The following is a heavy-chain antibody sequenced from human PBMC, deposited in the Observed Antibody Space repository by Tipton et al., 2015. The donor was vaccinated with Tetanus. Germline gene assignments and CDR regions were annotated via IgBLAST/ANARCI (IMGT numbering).Heavy chain of an antibody. V-gene: IGHV4-39*07. D-gene: IGHD2-2*01. CDR2: ISYSGST. J-gene: IGHJ4*02. CDR1: GASISSSRRFD. Sequence: TLSLTCTVSGASISSSRRFDCGWIRQPPGKGLEWIGTISYSGSTSYSPSLKSRVTMSVDTSRNQFSLSLTSATAADTAVYYCARGWSECSSWSCSPFDSWGQGTLVTVSS. CDR3: ARGWSECSSWSCSPFDS.